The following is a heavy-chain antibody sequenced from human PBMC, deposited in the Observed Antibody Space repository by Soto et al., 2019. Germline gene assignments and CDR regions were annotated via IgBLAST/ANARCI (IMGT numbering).Heavy chain of an antibody. J-gene: IGHJ4*02. Sequence: ASVKVSCKASGYTFTSYYMHWVRQAPGQGLEWMGIINPSGGSTSYAQKFQGRVTMTRDTSTSTVYMELSSLRSEDTAVYYCARQRTRVVTQAYFAHWGQGALVTVSS. D-gene: IGHD2-21*02. V-gene: IGHV1-46*01. CDR1: GYTFTSYY. CDR2: INPSGGST. CDR3: ARQRTRVVTQAYFAH.